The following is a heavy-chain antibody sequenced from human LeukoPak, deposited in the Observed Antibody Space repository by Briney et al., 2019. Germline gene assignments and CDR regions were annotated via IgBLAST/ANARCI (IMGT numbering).Heavy chain of an antibody. CDR2: ISGSGGST. V-gene: IGHV3-23*01. Sequence: GGSLGFSFEASGFTFGGYAWTGVRKAQGRGLSGFSAISGSGGSTYYADSVKGRFTISRDNSKNTLYLQMNSLRAEDTAVYYCAKWETTVTTDAFDIWGQGTMVTVSS. CDR1: GFTFGGYA. CDR3: AKWETTVTTDAFDI. D-gene: IGHD4-17*01. J-gene: IGHJ3*02.